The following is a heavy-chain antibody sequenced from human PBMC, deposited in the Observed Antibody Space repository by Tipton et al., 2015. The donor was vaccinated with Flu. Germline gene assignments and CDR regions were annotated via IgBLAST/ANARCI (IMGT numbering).Heavy chain of an antibody. V-gene: IGHV3-20*01. Sequence: SLRLSCAASGFTFDDYGMSWVRQAPGKGLEWVSGINWNGDSTFYADSVKGRFTISRDNAKNSLYLQMNSLRAEDTAFYHRARVRAAAATFNWFDPWGQGTLVTVSS. CDR2: INWNGDST. CDR3: ARVRAAAATFNWFDP. CDR1: GFTFDDYG. J-gene: IGHJ5*02. D-gene: IGHD6-13*01.